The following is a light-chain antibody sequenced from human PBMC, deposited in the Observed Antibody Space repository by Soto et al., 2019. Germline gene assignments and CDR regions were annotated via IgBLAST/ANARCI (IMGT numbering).Light chain of an antibody. Sequence: SYELTQPPSVSVSPGHTATISCSGNKLGDKYVAWYQQKPGQSPLLVIYEDNKRPSGIPERFSGSNSVNTATLTITGTQTLDEADYYCQAWDSTTYVFGNGTKVTVL. CDR1: KLGDKY. J-gene: IGLJ1*01. V-gene: IGLV3-1*01. CDR3: QAWDSTTYV. CDR2: EDN.